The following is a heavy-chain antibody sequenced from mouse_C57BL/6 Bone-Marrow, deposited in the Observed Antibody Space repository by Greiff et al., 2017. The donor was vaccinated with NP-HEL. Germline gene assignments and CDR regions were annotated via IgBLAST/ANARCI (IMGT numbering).Heavy chain of an antibody. V-gene: IGHV1-82*01. J-gene: IGHJ2*01. Sequence: VQRVESGPELVKPGASVKISCKASGYAFSSSWMNWVKQRPGKGLVWIGRIYPGDGDTNYNGKFKGKATLTADKSSSTAYMQLSSQTSEDSAVYFCARRWDVFDYWGQGTTLTVSS. CDR3: ARRWDVFDY. CDR2: IYPGDGDT. D-gene: IGHD4-1*01. CDR1: GYAFSSSW.